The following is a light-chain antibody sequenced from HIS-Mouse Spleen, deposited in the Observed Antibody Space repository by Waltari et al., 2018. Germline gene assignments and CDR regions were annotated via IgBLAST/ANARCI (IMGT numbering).Light chain of an antibody. Sequence: SYELTQPPSVSVSPGQTARITCSGDALPKKYAYWYQQKSGQAPVLVIYEDSKRPSGIPELFSGSSSGTMATLTISGAQVEDAADYYCYSTDSSGNHRVFGGGTKLTVL. J-gene: IGLJ2*01. CDR3: YSTDSSGNHRV. CDR2: EDS. CDR1: ALPKKY. V-gene: IGLV3-10*01.